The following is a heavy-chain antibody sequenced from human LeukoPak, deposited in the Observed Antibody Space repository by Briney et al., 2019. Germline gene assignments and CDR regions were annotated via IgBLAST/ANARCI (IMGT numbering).Heavy chain of an antibody. CDR1: GGSISSYY. J-gene: IGHJ5*02. CDR2: IYPTDIT. D-gene: IGHD3-10*01. CDR3: ARGGSWFDP. V-gene: IGHV4-4*07. Sequence: SETLSLTCTVSGGSISSYYWSWIRQPAGKGLEWIGRIYPTDITTYNPSLKSRATLSVDTSKNQFSLKVNSVTAADAAVYYCARGGSWFDPWGQGTLVTVSS.